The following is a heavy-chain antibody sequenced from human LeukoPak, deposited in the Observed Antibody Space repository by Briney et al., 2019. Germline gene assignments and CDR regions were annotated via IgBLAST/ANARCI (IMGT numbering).Heavy chain of an antibody. J-gene: IGHJ4*02. Sequence: PGGSLRLSCAVFGITLSNCGMSWVRQAPGKGLEWVAGISDSGGRTNYADSVKGRFTISRDNPKNTLYLQMNSLRAEDTAVYFCAKRGVVIRVILVGFHKEAYYFDSWGQGALVTVSS. CDR3: AKRGVVIRVILVGFHKEAYYFDS. CDR2: ISDSGGRT. D-gene: IGHD3-22*01. CDR1: GITLSNCG. V-gene: IGHV3-23*01.